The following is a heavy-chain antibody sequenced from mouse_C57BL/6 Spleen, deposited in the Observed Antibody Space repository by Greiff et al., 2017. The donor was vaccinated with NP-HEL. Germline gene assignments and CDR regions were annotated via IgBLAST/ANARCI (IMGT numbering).Heavy chain of an antibody. CDR2: IYPGSGNT. V-gene: IGHV1-76*01. CDR1: GYTFTDYY. D-gene: IGHD2-5*01. J-gene: IGHJ2*01. CDR3: ARLLHSNLPYDPYYFDY. Sequence: VKLQESGAELVRPGASVKLSCKASGYTFTDYYINWVKQRPGQGLEWIARIYPGSGNTYYNEKFKGKATLTAEKSSSTAYMQLSSLTSEDSAVYFCARLLHSNLPYDPYYFDYWGQGTTLTVSS.